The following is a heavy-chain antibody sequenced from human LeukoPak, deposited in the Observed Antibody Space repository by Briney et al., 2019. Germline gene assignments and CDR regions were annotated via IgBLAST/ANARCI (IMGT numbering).Heavy chain of an antibody. CDR2: ISGSGGST. CDR1: GFTFSSYA. Sequence: GGSLRLSCAASGFTFSSYAMSWVRQAPGKGLEWVSAISGSGGSTYYADSVKGRFTISRDNSKNTLYLQMNSLRAEDTAVYYCASSDYFGSGRGGFSPSDYWGQGTLVTVSS. V-gene: IGHV3-23*01. J-gene: IGHJ4*02. CDR3: ASSDYFGSGRGGFSPSDY. D-gene: IGHD3-10*01.